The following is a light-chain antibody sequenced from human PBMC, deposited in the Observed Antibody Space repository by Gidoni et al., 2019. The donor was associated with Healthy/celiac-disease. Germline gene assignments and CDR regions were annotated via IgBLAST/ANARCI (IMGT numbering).Light chain of an antibody. J-gene: IGKJ2*01. CDR2: WSF. V-gene: IGKV4-1*01. CDR3: QQYYSTPPYT. Sequence: DIVVTQSPDPLAVSLGARATINCKSSQSVLYRSNNKNYFAWYPQKPGQPPTLLIYWSFTRESGVPDRFSGSGSGTDGTLTISSLQAEDVAVYYCQQYYSTPPYTFGQGTKLEIK. CDR1: QSVLYRSNNKNY.